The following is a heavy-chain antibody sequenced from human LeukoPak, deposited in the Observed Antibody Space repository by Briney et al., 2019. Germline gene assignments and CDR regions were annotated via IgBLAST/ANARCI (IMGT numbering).Heavy chain of an antibody. J-gene: IGHJ6*02. D-gene: IGHD6-13*01. CDR3: ERDRLAAAGTGYYYGMDV. CDR2: IIPIFGTA. CDR1: GGTFSRYS. Sequence: SVKVSCKDSGGTFSRYSISWVRQAPGQGLEWMGGIIPIFGTANYAQKFQGRVTITADESTSTAYMELSRLRSEDADVCYCERDRLAAAGTGYYYGMDVWGQGTTVTVSS. V-gene: IGHV1-69*13.